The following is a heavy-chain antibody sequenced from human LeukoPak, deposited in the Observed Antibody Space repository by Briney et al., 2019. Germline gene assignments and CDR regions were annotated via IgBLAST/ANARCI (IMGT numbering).Heavy chain of an antibody. CDR1: GFTFGDYA. D-gene: IGHD6-13*01. Sequence: GGSLRLSCAASGFTFGDYAMHWVRQAPGKGLEWVSSISSSSSYIYYADSVKGRFTISRDNDKNSLYLQMNSLRAEDTAVYYCARVSSSWYEVFDPWGQGTLVTVSS. V-gene: IGHV3-21*01. CDR2: ISSSSSYI. CDR3: ARVSSSWYEVFDP. J-gene: IGHJ5*02.